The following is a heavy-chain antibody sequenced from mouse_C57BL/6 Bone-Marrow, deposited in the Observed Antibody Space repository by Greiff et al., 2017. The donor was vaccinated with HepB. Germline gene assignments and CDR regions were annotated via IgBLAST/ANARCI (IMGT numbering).Heavy chain of an antibody. CDR1: GFTFSDYG. J-gene: IGHJ4*01. CDR3: ARRHYSFAMDY. CDR2: ISSGSSTI. V-gene: IGHV5-17*01. Sequence: EVHLVESGGGLVKPGGSLKLSCAASGFTFSDYGMHWVRQAPEKGLEWVAYISSGSSTIYYADTVKGRFTISRDNAKNTLFLQMTSLRSEDTAMYYCARRHYSFAMDYWGQGTSVTVSS. D-gene: IGHD1-2*01.